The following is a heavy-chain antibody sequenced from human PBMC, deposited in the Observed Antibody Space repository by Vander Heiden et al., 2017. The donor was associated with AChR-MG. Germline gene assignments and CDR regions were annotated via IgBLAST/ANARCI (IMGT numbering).Heavy chain of an antibody. D-gene: IGHD3-10*01. V-gene: IGHV3-49*03. CDR1: GFRFGDLG. CDR2: IRSKAYGETK. Sequence: EVHLVASGAGLAPPGRSLRLSCSGPGFRFGDLGVSWFRQAPGKGLEWVGFIRSKAYGETKQYAASVRDRFIVSRDDSKNIAYLQMNSLISEDTGIYYCSRGRLWVASMGGHFDFWGQGALVTVSS. CDR3: SRGRLWVASMGGHFDF. J-gene: IGHJ4*02.